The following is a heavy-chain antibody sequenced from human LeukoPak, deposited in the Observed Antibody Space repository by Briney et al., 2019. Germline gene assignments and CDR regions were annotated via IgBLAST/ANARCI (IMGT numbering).Heavy chain of an antibody. CDR1: GFTFSSYW. J-gene: IGHJ5*02. V-gene: IGHV3-74*01. CDR2: INSDGSST. D-gene: IGHD1-14*01. Sequence: PGGSLRLSCAASGFTFSSYWMHWVRQAPGKGLVWVSRINSDGSSTSYADSVKGRFTISRDNAKNTLYLQMNSLRAEDTAVYYCARAFGMGAWRFDPWGQGTLVTVSS. CDR3: ARAFGMGAWRFDP.